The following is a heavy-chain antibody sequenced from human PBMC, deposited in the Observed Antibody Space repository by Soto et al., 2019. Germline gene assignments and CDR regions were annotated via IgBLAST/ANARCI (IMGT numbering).Heavy chain of an antibody. D-gene: IGHD6-13*01. CDR1: GFTFSSYG. J-gene: IGHJ5*02. CDR3: ARDRGGGAAAGFDP. Sequence: QVQLVESGGGVVQPGRSLRLSCAASGFTFSSYGMHWVRQAPGKGLEWVAVIWYDGSNKYYADSVKGRFTISRDNSKNTLYLQMNSLRAEDTAVYYCARDRGGGAAAGFDPWGQGTLVTVSS. CDR2: IWYDGSNK. V-gene: IGHV3-33*01.